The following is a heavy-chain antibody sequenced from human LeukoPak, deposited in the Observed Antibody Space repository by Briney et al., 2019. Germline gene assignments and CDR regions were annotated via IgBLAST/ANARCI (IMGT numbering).Heavy chain of an antibody. CDR1: GLTFTKYW. J-gene: IGHJ3*02. V-gene: IGHV3-7*03. CDR3: ARDLWAQQEGDGFDI. D-gene: IGHD6-13*01. Sequence: QPGGSLRLSCAASGLTFTKYWMSWVRQAPGKRLECVASINQDESVKRYVDSAKGRFTISRDNTQNSVYLEMNSLTAENTALYYCARDLWAQQEGDGFDIWGHGTMVTVSS. CDR2: INQDESVK.